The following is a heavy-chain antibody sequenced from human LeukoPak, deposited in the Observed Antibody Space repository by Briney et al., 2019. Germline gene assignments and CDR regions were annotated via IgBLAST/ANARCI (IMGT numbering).Heavy chain of an antibody. J-gene: IGHJ6*03. Sequence: GGSLRLSCAASGFTFSSYAMHWVRQAPGKGLEWVAVISYDGSNKYYADSVKGRFTISRDNSKNTLYLQMNSLRAEDTAVYYCAKGANPVATVRAYYYYYMDVWGKGTTVTVSS. D-gene: IGHD5-12*01. CDR1: GFTFSSYA. V-gene: IGHV3-30*04. CDR2: ISYDGSNK. CDR3: AKGANPVATVRAYYYYYMDV.